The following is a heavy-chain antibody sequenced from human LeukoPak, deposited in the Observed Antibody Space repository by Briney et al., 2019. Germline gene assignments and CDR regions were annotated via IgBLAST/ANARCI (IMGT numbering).Heavy chain of an antibody. D-gene: IGHD4-11*01. J-gene: IGHJ4*02. Sequence: VASVKVSCKVSGYTLTELSMHWVRQAPGKGLEWMGSFDPEDGETIYAQKFQGRVTMTEDTSTDTAYMELSSLRSEDTAVYYCATRGGGYSNLMYYFDYWGQGTLVTVSS. CDR1: GYTLTELS. CDR2: FDPEDGET. V-gene: IGHV1-24*01. CDR3: ATRGGGYSNLMYYFDY.